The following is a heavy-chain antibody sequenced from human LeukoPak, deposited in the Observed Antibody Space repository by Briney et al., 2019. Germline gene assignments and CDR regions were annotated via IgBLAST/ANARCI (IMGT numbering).Heavy chain of an antibody. CDR3: ARDSSTTYYYDGSGYYNWFDP. CDR1: GGTFSSYA. D-gene: IGHD3-22*01. Sequence: SVKVSCKASGGTFSSYAISWVRQAPGQGLEWMGGIIPIFGTANYAQKVQGRVTMTTDTSTSTAYMELGSLRSDDTAVYYCARDSSTTYYYDGSGYYNWFDPWGQGTLVTVSS. J-gene: IGHJ5*02. CDR2: IIPIFGTA. V-gene: IGHV1-69*05.